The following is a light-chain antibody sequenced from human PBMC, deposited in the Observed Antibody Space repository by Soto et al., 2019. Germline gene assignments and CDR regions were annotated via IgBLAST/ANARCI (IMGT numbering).Light chain of an antibody. J-gene: IGKJ1*01. Sequence: DVQMTQSPSTLSASVGDKVTITCRASQSLPSTWLAWFQQRPGKAPNVLIYKGPALASGVSSRFSGGGSGTEFTLTISSLQPDDFATYFCQQYAAQAPWTFGQGTRV. CDR2: KGP. CDR1: QSLPSTW. V-gene: IGKV1-5*03. CDR3: QQYAAQAPWT.